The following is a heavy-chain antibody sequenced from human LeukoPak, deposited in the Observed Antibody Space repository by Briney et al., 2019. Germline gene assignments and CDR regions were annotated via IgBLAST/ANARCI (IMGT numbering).Heavy chain of an antibody. D-gene: IGHD1-26*01. J-gene: IGHJ4*02. CDR1: GFTFSSYS. CDR3: AREWELLFDY. V-gene: IGHV3-48*01. CDR2: ISSSSSTI. Sequence: GGSLRLSCAASGFTFSSYSMNWVRQAPGKGLEWVSYISSSSSTIYYADSVKGRFTISRDNAKNSLYLQMNSLRAEDTAVYNCAREWELLFDYWGQGTLVTVSS.